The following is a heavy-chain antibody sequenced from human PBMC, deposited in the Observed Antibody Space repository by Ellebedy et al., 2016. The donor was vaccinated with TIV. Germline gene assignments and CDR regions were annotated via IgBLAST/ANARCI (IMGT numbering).Heavy chain of an antibody. D-gene: IGHD2-2*01. CDR2: IWFDGSKE. J-gene: IGHJ4*02. CDR1: GFTFGRYG. CDR3: ARPSYQLLSYYFDS. Sequence: PGGSLRLSCAASGFTFGRYGMHWVRQAPGKGLEGVAVIWFDGSKEFYADSVKGRFTISRDDSKNEVFLQMSSLRAEDTAVYYCARPSYQLLSYYFDSWGQGTLVTVSS. V-gene: IGHV3-33*01.